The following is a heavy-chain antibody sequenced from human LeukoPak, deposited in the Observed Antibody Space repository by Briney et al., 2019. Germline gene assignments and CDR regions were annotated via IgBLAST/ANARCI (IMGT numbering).Heavy chain of an antibody. CDR3: ARLTRGSYYYFDC. V-gene: IGHV4-39*01. CDR2: IYYSGST. J-gene: IGHJ4*02. CDR1: GGSISSSSYY. D-gene: IGHD1-26*01. Sequence: SETLSLTCTVSGGSISSSSYYWGWIRQPPGKGLEWIGSIYYSGSTYYNPSLKSRVTISVDTSKNQFSLKLSSVTAADTAVYYCARLTRGSYYYFDCWGQGTLVTVSS.